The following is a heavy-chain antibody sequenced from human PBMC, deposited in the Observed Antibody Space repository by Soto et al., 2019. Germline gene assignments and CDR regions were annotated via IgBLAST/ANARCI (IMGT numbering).Heavy chain of an antibody. CDR1: GFTFSSYS. V-gene: IGHV3-21*01. D-gene: IGHD1-26*01. CDR2: ISSSSSYI. CDR3: ARDLPLLRQLSSN. Sequence: EVQLVESGGGLVKPGGSLRLSCAASGFTFSSYSMNWVRQAPGKGLEWVSSISSSSSYIYYADSVKGRFTISRDNAKNSLYLQMNSLRAEDTAVYYCARDLPLLRQLSSNWGQGTLVTVSS. J-gene: IGHJ4*02.